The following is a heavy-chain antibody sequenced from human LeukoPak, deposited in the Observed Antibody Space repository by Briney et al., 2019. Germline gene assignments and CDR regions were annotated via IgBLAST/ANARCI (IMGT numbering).Heavy chain of an antibody. CDR3: ARRRVLYYYYGMDV. CDR1: GFTFSSSG. J-gene: IGHJ6*02. CDR2: IWYDGNNK. V-gene: IGHV3-33*01. Sequence: PGRSLRLSCVASGFTFSSSGMHWVRQAPGKGLEWVAIIWYDGNNKEYADSVKGRFTISRDNSKNTLYLQMNSLRAEDTAVYYCARRRVLYYYYGMDVWGQGTTVTVSS.